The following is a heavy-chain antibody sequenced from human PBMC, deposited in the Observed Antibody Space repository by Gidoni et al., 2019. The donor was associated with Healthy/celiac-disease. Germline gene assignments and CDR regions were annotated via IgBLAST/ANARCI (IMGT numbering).Heavy chain of an antibody. Sequence: QVQLQQWGAGLLKPSETLSPTCAVSGASSRGYYWSWIRQPPGKWLGWIGEINHSGSTNYNPSLKSRVTISVDTSKNQFSLKLSSVTAADTAVYYCASSSGRMYYYYGMDVWGQGTTVTVSS. D-gene: IGHD1-26*01. CDR1: GASSRGYY. J-gene: IGHJ6*02. CDR3: ASSSGRMYYYYGMDV. CDR2: INHSGST. V-gene: IGHV4-34*01.